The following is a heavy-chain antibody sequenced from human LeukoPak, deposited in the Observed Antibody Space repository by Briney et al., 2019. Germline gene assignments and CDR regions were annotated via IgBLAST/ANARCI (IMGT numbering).Heavy chain of an antibody. D-gene: IGHD2-15*01. V-gene: IGHV3-74*03. J-gene: IGHJ5*02. CDR2: ISDDGTTT. Sequence: GGSLRLSCVASGFTFSNYAMSWVRQAPGKGLVWVSRISDDGTTTTYADSVKGRFTISRDNAKNTVYLQMNSLRPDDTGVYYCARDKAGYCGGGSCPWGQGTLVTVSS. CDR1: GFTFSNYA. CDR3: ARDKAGYCGGGSCP.